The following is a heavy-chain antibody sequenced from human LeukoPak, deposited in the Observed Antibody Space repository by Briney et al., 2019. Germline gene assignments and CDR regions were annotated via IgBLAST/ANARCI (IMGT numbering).Heavy chain of an antibody. D-gene: IGHD3-22*01. V-gene: IGHV5-51*01. CDR1: GYSFTSYL. J-gene: IGHJ3*02. Sequence: GESLKISFKGSGYSFTSYLLGWVRQMPGKGLEWMGIIYPGDSDTRYSPPFQGQVTISADKSISTAYLQWSSLKASDTAMYYCARPPTYYYDSSGYPPENDAFDIWGQGTMVTVSS. CDR3: ARPPTYYYDSSGYPPENDAFDI. CDR2: IYPGDSDT.